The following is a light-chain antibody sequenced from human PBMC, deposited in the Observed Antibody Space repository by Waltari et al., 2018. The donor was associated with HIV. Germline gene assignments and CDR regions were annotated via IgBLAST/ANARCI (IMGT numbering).Light chain of an antibody. CDR1: SSNIGAGYD. V-gene: IGLV1-40*01. J-gene: IGLJ1*01. CDR2: ADD. Sequence: QSVLTQPPSVSGAPGQRVTISCTGSSSNIGAGYDVHWFQQLPGTAPKLLIYADDNRPPGAPDRFSGSKSGTSASLAITGLQAEDEADYYCQSYDSSLSGSFVFGTGTKVTVL. CDR3: QSYDSSLSGSFV.